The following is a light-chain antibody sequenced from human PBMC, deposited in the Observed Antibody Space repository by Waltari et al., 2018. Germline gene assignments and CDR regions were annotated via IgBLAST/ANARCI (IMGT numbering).Light chain of an antibody. V-gene: IGKV1-12*01. Sequence: DIQMTKSPSSLSASVGDRVTITCLTSQDISPWLAWYQHKPGKAPKLLIYAASSLQSGVPSRFSGSGSGTDFTLTISSLQPEDFATYYCQQANSFPITFGQGTRLEIK. J-gene: IGKJ5*01. CDR1: QDISPW. CDR2: AAS. CDR3: QQANSFPIT.